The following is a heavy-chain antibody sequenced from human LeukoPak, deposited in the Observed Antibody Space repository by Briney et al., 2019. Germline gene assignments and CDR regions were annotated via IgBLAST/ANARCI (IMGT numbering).Heavy chain of an antibody. J-gene: IGHJ4*02. CDR3: ARVVYYYGSGSYYRGIDY. V-gene: IGHV1-69*05. CDR2: IIPIFGTA. Sequence: SVKVSCKASGGTFSSYAISWVRQAPGQGLEWMGGIIPIFGTANYAQKFQGRVTMTRNTSISTAYMELSSLRSEDTAVYYCARVVYYYGSGSYYRGIDYWGQGTLVTVSS. CDR1: GGTFSSYA. D-gene: IGHD3-10*01.